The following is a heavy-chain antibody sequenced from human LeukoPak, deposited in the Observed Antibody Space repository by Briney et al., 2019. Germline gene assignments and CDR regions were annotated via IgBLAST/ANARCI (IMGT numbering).Heavy chain of an antibody. CDR2: IYPGDSET. CDR3: ARADAYFYATRDYMNFHH. Sequence: GESMKISCKGSGYSFANYWIGWVRQMPGKGLEWMGIIYPGDSETRYSPSFPGQVTISADKSISTAFLQWSSLKASDTAMYYCARADAYFYATRDYMNFHHWGQGTLVTVSS. D-gene: IGHD3-22*01. CDR1: GYSFANYW. V-gene: IGHV5-51*01. J-gene: IGHJ4*02.